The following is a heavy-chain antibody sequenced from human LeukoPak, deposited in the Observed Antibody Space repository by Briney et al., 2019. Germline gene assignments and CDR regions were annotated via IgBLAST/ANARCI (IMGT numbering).Heavy chain of an antibody. Sequence: GGSLRLSCAASGFTFSSYYMHWVRQAPGKGLVWVSSIRSGGSITSYTDSVKGRFTISRDNAKNTLFLQMNSLRAEDTAVYYCARSGYYAGLDYWGQGTLVTV. CDR2: IRSGGSIT. V-gene: IGHV3-74*01. J-gene: IGHJ4*02. D-gene: IGHD3-22*01. CDR3: ARSGYYAGLDY. CDR1: GFTFSSYY.